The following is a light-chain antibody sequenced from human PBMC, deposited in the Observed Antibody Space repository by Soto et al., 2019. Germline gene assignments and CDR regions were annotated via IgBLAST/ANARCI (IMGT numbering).Light chain of an antibody. J-gene: IGKJ3*01. CDR3: MQALQTPFT. Sequence: DIVMTQSPLSLTVTPGEPASISSRSSQNLLHNNGYNYLDWYLQKPGQSPQLLIYLGSNRASGVPDRFSGSGSGTDFTLKITRVEADDVGVYYCMQALQTPFTFGPGTKVDI. CDR2: LGS. CDR1: QNLLHNNGYNY. V-gene: IGKV2-28*01.